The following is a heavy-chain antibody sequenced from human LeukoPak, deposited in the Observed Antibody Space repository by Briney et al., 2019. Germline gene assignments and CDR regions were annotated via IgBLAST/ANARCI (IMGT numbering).Heavy chain of an antibody. CDR1: GGSFSGYY. D-gene: IGHD3-10*01. CDR2: INHSGST. J-gene: IGHJ4*02. V-gene: IGHV4-34*01. Sequence: SETLSLTCAVYGGSFSGYYWSWIRQPPGKGLEWIGEINHSGSTNYNPSLKSRVTISVDTSKNQFSLKLSSVTAADTAVYYCARELYGSGNYWGQGTLVTVSS. CDR3: ARELYGSGNY.